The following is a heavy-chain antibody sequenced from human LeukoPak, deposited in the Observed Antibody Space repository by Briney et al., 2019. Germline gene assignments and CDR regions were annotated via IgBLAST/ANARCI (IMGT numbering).Heavy chain of an antibody. CDR3: AKDRAIAAAGINWFDP. J-gene: IGHJ5*02. CDR2: ISYDGSNK. D-gene: IGHD6-13*01. V-gene: IGHV3-30*18. Sequence: GGSLRLSCAASGFTFSSYGMHWVRQAPGKGLEWVAVISYDGSNKYYADSVKGRFTISRDNSKNTLYLQMNSLRAEDTAVYYCAKDRAIAAAGINWFDPWGQGTLVTVSS. CDR1: GFTFSSYG.